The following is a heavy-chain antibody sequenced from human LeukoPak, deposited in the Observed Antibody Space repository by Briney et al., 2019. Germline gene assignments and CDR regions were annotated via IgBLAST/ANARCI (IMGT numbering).Heavy chain of an antibody. CDR1: GGSFSGYY. J-gene: IGHJ4*02. D-gene: IGHD6-19*01. CDR3: ARGLIHSYSSGWYY. Sequence: PSETLSLTCAVYGGSFSGYYWSWIRQPPGKGLEWIGEINHSGSTNYNPSLKSRVTISVATSKNQFSLKLSSVTAADTAVYYCARGLIHSYSSGWYYWGQGTLVTVSS. V-gene: IGHV4-34*01. CDR2: INHSGST.